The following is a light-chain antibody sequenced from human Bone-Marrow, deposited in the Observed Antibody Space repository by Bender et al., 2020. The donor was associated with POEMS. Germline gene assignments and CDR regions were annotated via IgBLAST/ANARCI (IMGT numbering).Light chain of an antibody. CDR1: KLGDKY. Sequence: SYELTQPPSVSVSPGQTASITCSGDKLGDKYACWYQQKPGQSPVLVIYEDVKRPSGIRERFSGSNSGNTATLTISGTQAMDEADYYCQAWDNSVVFGGGTKLTVL. CDR3: QAWDNSVV. J-gene: IGLJ2*01. V-gene: IGLV3-1*01. CDR2: EDV.